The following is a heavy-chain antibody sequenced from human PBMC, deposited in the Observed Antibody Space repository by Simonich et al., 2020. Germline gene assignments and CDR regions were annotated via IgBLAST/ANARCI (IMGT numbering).Heavy chain of an antibody. CDR2: ITHSGST. V-gene: IGHV4-34*01. Sequence: QVQLQQWGAGLLKPSETLSLTFAVYGGSFSGYSWSWLRQPPGKGLECIGEITHSGSTNYHPSLKSRCAISVDTSKNQFSLKLSSVTAADTAVYYCARGKGWKNAFDIWGQGTMVTVSS. D-gene: IGHD1-1*01. CDR3: ARGKGWKNAFDI. J-gene: IGHJ3*02. CDR1: GGSFSGYS.